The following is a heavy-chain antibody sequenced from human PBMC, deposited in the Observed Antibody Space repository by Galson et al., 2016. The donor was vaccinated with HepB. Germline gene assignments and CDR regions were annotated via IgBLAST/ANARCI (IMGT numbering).Heavy chain of an antibody. D-gene: IGHD5-12*01. CDR2: IYGTGNT. V-gene: IGHV3-66*03. Sequence: SLRLSCAGSGLTVSSYSIHWVLQAPGKGLEWVSIIYGTGNTGYADSVKGRVTVSRDNSKNTVYLQMNSLRPEDTGVYYCARDLAGYSADYWGQGTLVTVSS. CDR1: GLTVSSYS. J-gene: IGHJ4*02. CDR3: ARDLAGYSADY.